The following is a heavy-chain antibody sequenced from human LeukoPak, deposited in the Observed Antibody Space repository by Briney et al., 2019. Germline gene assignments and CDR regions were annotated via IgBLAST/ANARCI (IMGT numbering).Heavy chain of an antibody. J-gene: IGHJ5*01. CDR1: GFALSHYS. CDR3: ARVAVAGPTGWFDS. V-gene: IGHV3-21*01. D-gene: IGHD6-19*01. Sequence: PGGSLRLSCAASGFALSHYSLTWVRQAPGKGLEWVSSISTTSAHIHYAESVKGRFSISRDNIDNVVYLQMNSLRGEDTAVYYCARVAVAGPTGWFDSWGQGTLVTVSS. CDR2: ISTTSAHI.